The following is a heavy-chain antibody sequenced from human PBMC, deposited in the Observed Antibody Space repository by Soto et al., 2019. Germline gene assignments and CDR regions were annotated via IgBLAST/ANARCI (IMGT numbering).Heavy chain of an antibody. CDR1: GGSISSSSYY. V-gene: IGHV4-39*01. D-gene: IGHD3-9*01. J-gene: IGHJ5*02. CDR3: ASTYYDILTGYSNWFDP. Sequence: PSETLSLTCTVSGGSISSSSYYWGWIRKPPGKGLEWIGSIYYSGSTYYNPSLKSRVTISVDTSKNQFSLKLSSVTAADTAVYYCASTYYDILTGYSNWFDPWGQGTLVTVSS. CDR2: IYYSGST.